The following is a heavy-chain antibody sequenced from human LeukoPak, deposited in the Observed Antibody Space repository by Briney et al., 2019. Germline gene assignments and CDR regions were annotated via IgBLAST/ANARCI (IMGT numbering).Heavy chain of an antibody. Sequence: SETLSLTCTVSGDSISNYYWSWIRQPPGKGLEWIGYVYYGGSTNYNPSLKSRVTISVDTSKNQFSLKLSSVTAADTAVYYCATIGYCSSTSCLSLDYWGQGTLVTVSS. CDR2: VYYGGST. CDR3: ATIGYCSSTSCLSLDY. D-gene: IGHD2-2*03. V-gene: IGHV4-59*08. J-gene: IGHJ4*02. CDR1: GDSISNYY.